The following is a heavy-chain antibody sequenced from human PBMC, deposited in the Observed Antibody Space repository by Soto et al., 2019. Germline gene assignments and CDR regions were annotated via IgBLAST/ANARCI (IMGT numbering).Heavy chain of an antibody. J-gene: IGHJ4*02. V-gene: IGHV4-30-2*01. D-gene: IGHD4-4*01. CDR1: GGSISSGGYS. CDR2: IYHSGST. Sequence: LSETLSLTCAVSGGSISSGGYSWSWIRQPPGKGLEWIGYIYHSGSTYYNPSLKSRVTISVDRSKNQFSLKLTSVTAADTAVHYCARSGGLQHIDFWGQGTLVTVSS. CDR3: ARSGGLQHIDF.